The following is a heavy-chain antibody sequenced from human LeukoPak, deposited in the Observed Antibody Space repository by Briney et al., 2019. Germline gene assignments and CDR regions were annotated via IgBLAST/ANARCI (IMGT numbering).Heavy chain of an antibody. CDR2: IYYSGST. CDR3: ARGLEWSKAFDP. CDR1: GGSISSYY. V-gene: IGHV4-59*08. Sequence: SETLSLTCTVSGGSISSYYWSWIRQPPGKGLEWIGYIYYSGSTYYNPSLKSRVTISVDTSKNQFSLKLSSVTAADTAVYYCARGLEWSKAFDPWGQGTLVTVSS. J-gene: IGHJ5*02. D-gene: IGHD3-3*01.